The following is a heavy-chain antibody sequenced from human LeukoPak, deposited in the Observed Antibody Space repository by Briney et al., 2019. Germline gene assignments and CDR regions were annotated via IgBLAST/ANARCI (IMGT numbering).Heavy chain of an antibody. CDR2: IKSKTDGGTT. V-gene: IGHV3-15*01. D-gene: IGHD3-10*01. J-gene: IGHJ4*02. CDR1: GFTFSNAW. CDR3: TTDMGFGEGPSDYFDY. Sequence: GGSLRLSCAASGFTFSNAWMSWVRQAPGKGLEWVGRIKSKTDGGTTDYAAPVKGRFTISRDDSKNTLYLQMNSLKTKDTAVYYCTTDMGFGEGPSDYFDYWGQGTLVTVSS.